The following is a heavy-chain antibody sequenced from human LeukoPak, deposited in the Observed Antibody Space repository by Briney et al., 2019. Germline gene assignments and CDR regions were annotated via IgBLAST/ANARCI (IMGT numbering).Heavy chain of an antibody. J-gene: IGHJ5*02. D-gene: IGHD3-22*01. Sequence: GGSLRLSCVAPGFTFSNFWMIWVRQGPGKRLECVASIKADGSDKRYLGSVTGRFTISRDNAKESVYLQMNSLRAEDMGVYYCTRVPTSGQSSAWGQGTLVTVAS. CDR3: TRVPTSGQSSA. CDR2: IKADGSDK. V-gene: IGHV3-7*04. CDR1: GFTFSNFW.